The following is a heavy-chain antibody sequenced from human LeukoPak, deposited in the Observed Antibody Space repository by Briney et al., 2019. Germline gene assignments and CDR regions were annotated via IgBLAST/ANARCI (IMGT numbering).Heavy chain of an antibody. V-gene: IGHV3-21*04. CDR2: ISSSSSYI. CDR3: ARDSGDGDYEPLDY. Sequence: GGSLRLSCAASGFTFSSYSMNWVRQAPGKGLEWVSSISSSSSYIYYADSVKGRFTISRDSSTNTLYLQMNNLRVEDTAVYYCARDSGDGDYEPLDYWGQGTQVTVSS. J-gene: IGHJ4*02. CDR1: GFTFSSYS. D-gene: IGHD3-10*01.